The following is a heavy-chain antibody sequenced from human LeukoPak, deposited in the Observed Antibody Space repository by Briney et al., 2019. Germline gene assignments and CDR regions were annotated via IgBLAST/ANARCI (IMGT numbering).Heavy chain of an antibody. CDR2: IYYSGST. D-gene: IGHD3-10*01. CDR1: GGSISSSSYY. CDR3: AREGRLLWFGELPNWFDP. J-gene: IGHJ5*02. Sequence: PSETLSLTCTVSGGSISSSSYYWGWIRQPPGKGLEWIGSIYYSGSTYYNPSLKSRVTISVDTSKNQFSLKLSSVTAADTAVYYCAREGRLLWFGELPNWFDPWGQGTLVTVSS. V-gene: IGHV4-39*07.